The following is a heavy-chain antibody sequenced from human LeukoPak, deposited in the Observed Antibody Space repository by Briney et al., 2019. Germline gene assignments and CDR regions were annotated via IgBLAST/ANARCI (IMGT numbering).Heavy chain of an antibody. V-gene: IGHV5-10-1*01. CDR2: IDPSDSYT. J-gene: IGHJ4*02. CDR3: ASQGGAGGPFDY. D-gene: IGHD3-16*01. Sequence: GESLKISCKGSGYSFTSYWISWVRRMPGKGLEWMGRIDPSDSYTNYSPSFQGHVTISADKSISTAYLQWSSLKASDTAMYYCASQGGAGGPFDYWGQGTLVTVSS. CDR1: GYSFTSYW.